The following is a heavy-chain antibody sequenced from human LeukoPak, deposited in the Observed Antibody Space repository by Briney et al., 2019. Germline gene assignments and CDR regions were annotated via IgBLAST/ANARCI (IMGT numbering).Heavy chain of an antibody. CDR2: IYTSGST. V-gene: IGHV4-61*02. J-gene: IGHJ6*03. CDR3: ARAYSSSWPPYYYYYYMDV. Sequence: SETLSLTCTVSGGSISSGSYYWSWIRQPAGKGLEWIGRIYTSGSTNYNPSLKSRVTISVDTSKNQFSLKLSSVTAADTAVYYCARAYSSSWPPYYYYYYMDVWGKGTTVTISS. CDR1: GGSISSGSYY. D-gene: IGHD6-13*01.